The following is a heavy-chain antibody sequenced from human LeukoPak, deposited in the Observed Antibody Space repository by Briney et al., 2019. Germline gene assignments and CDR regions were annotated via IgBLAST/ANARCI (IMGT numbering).Heavy chain of an antibody. CDR2: INGDGSSS. CDR1: GFTFSTYW. CDR3: TRNPGMDV. V-gene: IGHV3-74*01. Sequence: PGGSLRLSGAASGFTFSTYWMHWVRQAPGKGLVWVSRINGDGSSSTYADSVKGRFTISRDNAKNTLYLQMNSLRTEDTAVYYCTRNPGMDVWGQGTTVTVSS. J-gene: IGHJ6*02.